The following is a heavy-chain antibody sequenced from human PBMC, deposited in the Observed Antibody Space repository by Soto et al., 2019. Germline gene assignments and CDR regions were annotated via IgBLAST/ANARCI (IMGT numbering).Heavy chain of an antibody. Sequence: GGSLRLSCAASGFTFSSYGMHWVRQAPGKGLEWVAVIWYDGSNKYYADSVKGRFTISRDNSKNTLYLQMNSLRAEDTAVYYCARDSEVLYALPGPLLFDFRGQGTLVTGSS. CDR3: ARDSEVLYALPGPLLFDF. D-gene: IGHD2-8*01. CDR1: GFTFSSYG. J-gene: IGHJ5*01. CDR2: IWYDGSNK. V-gene: IGHV3-33*01.